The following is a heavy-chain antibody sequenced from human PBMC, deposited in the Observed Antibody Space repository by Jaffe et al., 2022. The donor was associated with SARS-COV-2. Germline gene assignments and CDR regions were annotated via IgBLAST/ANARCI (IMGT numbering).Heavy chain of an antibody. J-gene: IGHJ4*02. V-gene: IGHV3-33*01. CDR2: IWYDGSNK. Sequence: QVQLVESGGGVVQPGRSLRLSCAASGFTFSSYGMHWVRQAPGKGLEWVAVIWYDGSNKYYADSVKGRFTISRDNSKNTLYLQMNSLRAEDTAVYYCARGGVSGHYWDYWGQGTLVTVSS. D-gene: IGHD2-8*02. CDR1: GFTFSSYG. CDR3: ARGGVSGHYWDY.